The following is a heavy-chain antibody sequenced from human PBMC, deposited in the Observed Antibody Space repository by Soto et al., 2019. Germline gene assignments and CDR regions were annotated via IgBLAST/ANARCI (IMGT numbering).Heavy chain of an antibody. V-gene: IGHV3-64*01. Sequence: GSLRLSCAASGFTFSSYAMHWVRQAPGKGLEYVSAISSNGGSTYYANSVKGRFTISRDNSKNTLYLQMGSLRAEDMAVYYCATSYCSSTSCYDPFDYWGQGTLVTVSS. CDR2: ISSNGGST. D-gene: IGHD2-2*01. J-gene: IGHJ4*02. CDR3: ATSYCSSTSCYDPFDY. CDR1: GFTFSSYA.